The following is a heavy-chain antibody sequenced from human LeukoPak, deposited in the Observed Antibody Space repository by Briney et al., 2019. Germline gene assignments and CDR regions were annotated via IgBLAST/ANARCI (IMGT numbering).Heavy chain of an antibody. D-gene: IGHD6-19*01. V-gene: IGHV1-46*01. J-gene: IGHJ6*02. CDR2: IYPRDGST. CDR3: ARPVAGTYYHYGMDV. CDR1: GYTFTSNY. Sequence: ASVKVSCKASGYTFTSNYIHWVRQAPGQGLEWMGMIYPRDGSTSYAQKFQGRVTVTRDTSTSTVHMELSGLRSEDTAVYYCARPVAGTYYHYGMDVWGQGTTVTVSS.